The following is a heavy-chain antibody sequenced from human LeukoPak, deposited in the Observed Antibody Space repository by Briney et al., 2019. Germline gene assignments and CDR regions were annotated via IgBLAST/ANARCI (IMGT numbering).Heavy chain of an antibody. CDR1: GFTFSNSW. J-gene: IGHJ4*02. D-gene: IGHD1-26*01. V-gene: IGHV3-74*01. CDR3: ATQMVGATTIDH. CDR2: IIGDGSLI. Sequence: PGGSLRLSCAASGFTFSNSWMHWVRQVPGKGLVYVSSIIGDGSLIHYADSVKGRFTVSRDNAKNTLYLQMNSLRAEDAAVYYCATQMVGATTIDHWGQGTLVTVSS.